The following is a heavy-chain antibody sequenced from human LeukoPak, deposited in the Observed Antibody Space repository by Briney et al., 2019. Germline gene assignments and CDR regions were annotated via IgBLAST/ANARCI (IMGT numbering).Heavy chain of an antibody. D-gene: IGHD5-24*01. V-gene: IGHV4-59*01. CDR3: ASALDGYNFDY. Sequence: PSETLSLTCTVSGGSISGYYWSWIRQPPGKGLEWIGYIFNSGSTNYNPSLKSRVTISVDTSKNQFSLKLSSVTAADTAVYYCASALDGYNFDYWGQGTLVTVSS. CDR1: GGSISGYY. J-gene: IGHJ4*02. CDR2: IFNSGST.